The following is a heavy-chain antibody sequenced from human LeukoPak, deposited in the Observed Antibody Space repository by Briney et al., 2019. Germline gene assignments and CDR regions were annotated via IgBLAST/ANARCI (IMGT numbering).Heavy chain of an antibody. CDR1: GFTFSSYG. J-gene: IGHJ4*02. CDR2: ISHDGNHK. Sequence: PGGSLRLSCAASGFTFSSYGMHWVRQAPGKGLEWVAVISHDGNHKHFADSVMGRFTISRDNSKNTLYLQMNSLRAEDTAVYYCAKDHTVTTGDWGQGTLVTVSS. V-gene: IGHV3-30*12. CDR3: AKDHTVTTGD. D-gene: IGHD4-11*01.